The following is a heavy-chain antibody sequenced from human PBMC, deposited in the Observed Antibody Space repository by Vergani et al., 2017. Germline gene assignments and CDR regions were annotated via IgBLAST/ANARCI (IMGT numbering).Heavy chain of an antibody. CDR3: ARDRIVVVPATDYFYYYMDV. Sequence: QVQLQESGPGLVKPSQTLSLTCTVSGGPITGDSYFWSWIRQPAGKGLEWIGRIYTSGSTNFNPSLKSRVTISVDTSKNQFSLKLSSVTAADTAVYYCARDRIVVVPATDYFYYYMDVWGKGTTVTVSS. CDR1: GGPITGDSYF. J-gene: IGHJ6*03. D-gene: IGHD2-2*01. V-gene: IGHV4-61*02. CDR2: IYTSGST.